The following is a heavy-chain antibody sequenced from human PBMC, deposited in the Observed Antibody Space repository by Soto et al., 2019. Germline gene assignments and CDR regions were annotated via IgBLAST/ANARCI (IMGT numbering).Heavy chain of an antibody. V-gene: IGHV4-61*01. J-gene: IGHJ4*02. CDR3: ARGEGGLRWLKWSFGY. CDR1: GGSVSSGSYY. D-gene: IGHD3-3*01. Sequence: SETLSLTCTVSGGSVSSGSYYWSWIGQPPGKGLEWIGYIYYSGSTNYNPSLKSRVTISVDTSKNQFSLKLSSVTAADTAVYYCARGEGGLRWLKWSFGYWGQGTLVTVSS. CDR2: IYYSGST.